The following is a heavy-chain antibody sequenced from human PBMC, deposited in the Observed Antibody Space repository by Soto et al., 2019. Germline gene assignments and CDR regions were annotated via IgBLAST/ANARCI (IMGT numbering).Heavy chain of an antibody. V-gene: IGHV4-38-2*01. CDR1: GYSISSGYY. J-gene: IGHJ5*02. CDR2: IYHSGST. Sequence: SETLSLTCAVSGYSISSGYYWGWIRQPPGKGLEWIGSIYHSGSTYYNPSLKSRVTISVDTSKNQFSLKLSSVTAADTAVYYWARASYSSGWEEDWFDPWGQGTLVTVSS. CDR3: ARASYSSGWEEDWFDP. D-gene: IGHD6-19*01.